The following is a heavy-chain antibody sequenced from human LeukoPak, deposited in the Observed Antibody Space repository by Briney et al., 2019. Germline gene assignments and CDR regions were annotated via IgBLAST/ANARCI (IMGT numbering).Heavy chain of an antibody. CDR3: TTGIRGD. J-gene: IGHJ4*02. Sequence: GGSLRLSCSASGLTVTNAWMNWVRQAPGEGLDWVGRIASKTDGGATDYAAPVKGRFTISRDDSKNTLNLQMNSLKTEDTAVYYCTTGIRGDWGQGTLVTVS. V-gene: IGHV3-15*07. D-gene: IGHD3-10*01. CDR1: GLTVTNAW. CDR2: IASKTDGGAT.